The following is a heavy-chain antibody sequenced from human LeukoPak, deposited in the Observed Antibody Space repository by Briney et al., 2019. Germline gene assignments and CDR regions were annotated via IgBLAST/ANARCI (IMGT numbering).Heavy chain of an antibody. CDR2: MYYSGSS. Sequence: PSETLSLTCTVSGGSISSSSYFWGWIRQPPGKGLEWIGSMYYSGSSQYNPSLKSRVTKSVDTSKNQFSLKLSSVTAADTAVYYCAESSGYWGAFDYWGQGTLVTVSS. V-gene: IGHV4-39*01. D-gene: IGHD3-22*01. J-gene: IGHJ4*02. CDR3: AESSGYWGAFDY. CDR1: GGSISSSSYF.